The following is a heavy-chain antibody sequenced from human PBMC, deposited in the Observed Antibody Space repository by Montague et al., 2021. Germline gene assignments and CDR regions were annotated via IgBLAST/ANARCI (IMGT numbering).Heavy chain of an antibody. CDR1: GASITSNIYY. Sequence: SETLSLTCTVSGASITSNIYYWGWTRPSPGKGLEWIWSLNYSGNSFYQPSLKIRITMAVDTSKNQFSLKLSSVTAADTAIYYCARVFSSWYVGWFDPWGQGTLVTVSS. CDR2: LNYSGNS. J-gene: IGHJ5*02. V-gene: IGHV4-39*07. CDR3: ARVFSSWYVGWFDP. D-gene: IGHD6-13*01.